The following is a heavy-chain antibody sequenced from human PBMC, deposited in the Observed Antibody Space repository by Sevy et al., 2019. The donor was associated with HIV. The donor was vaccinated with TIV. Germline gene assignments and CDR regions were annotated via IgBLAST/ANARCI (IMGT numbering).Heavy chain of an antibody. CDR2: IRSKTFGGTT. Sequence: GGSLRLSCTTSGFIFGDYAMSWVRQAPGEGLDWVGLIRSKTFGGTTEYAASVKGRFSISRDDSKNIAYLQMNSLKNEDTAVYYCTRIRGTISPLYYFGMDVWGQGTTVTVSS. CDR3: TRIRGTISPLYYFGMDV. J-gene: IGHJ6*02. D-gene: IGHD3-10*01. CDR1: GFIFGDYA. V-gene: IGHV3-49*04.